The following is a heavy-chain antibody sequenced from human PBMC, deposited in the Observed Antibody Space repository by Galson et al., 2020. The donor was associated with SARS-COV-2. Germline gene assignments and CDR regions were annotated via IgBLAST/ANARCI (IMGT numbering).Heavy chain of an antibody. J-gene: IGHJ6*02. CDR1: GFTFSSYG. CDR2: ISGSGGST. CDR3: AKDSGQHYYYYYGMDV. D-gene: IGHD5-18*01. Sequence: ESLKISCAASGFTFSSYGLTWVRQAPGKGLEWVSSISGSGGSTYNADSVKGRFTISRDNSKNTLYLQMNSLRAEDTAVYYCAKDSGQHYYYYYGMDVWGQGTTVTVSS. V-gene: IGHV3-23*01.